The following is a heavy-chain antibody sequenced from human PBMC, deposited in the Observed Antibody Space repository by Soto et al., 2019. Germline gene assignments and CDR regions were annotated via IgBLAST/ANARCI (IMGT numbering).Heavy chain of an antibody. V-gene: IGHV1-46*01. J-gene: IGHJ3*02. CDR2: INPTGSMT. CDR1: GYSFITSYH. CDR3: ARDTGYDHDAFDI. Sequence: ASVKVSCKASGYSFITSYHMHCVLESPGQGLEWMGIINPTGSMTSYSQKFQGRLTMTRDTSTATDYMELSNLTSEDTALYFCARDTGYDHDAFDIWGQGTMVTVSS. D-gene: IGHD5-12*01.